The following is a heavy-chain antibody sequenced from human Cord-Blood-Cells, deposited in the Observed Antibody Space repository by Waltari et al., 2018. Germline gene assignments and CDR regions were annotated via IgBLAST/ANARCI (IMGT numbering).Heavy chain of an antibody. Sequence: QVQLVQSGAEVKKPGASVKVSCKASGYTFTSYYMHWVRQAPGQGLEWMGKNNPSGGSTSYAQKFQGRVTMTRDTSTSTVYMELSSLRSEDTAVYYCARDSSSWYGGGAFDIWGQGTMVTVSS. V-gene: IGHV1-46*01. CDR2: NNPSGGST. J-gene: IGHJ3*02. CDR3: ARDSSSWYGGGAFDI. CDR1: GYTFTSYY. D-gene: IGHD6-13*01.